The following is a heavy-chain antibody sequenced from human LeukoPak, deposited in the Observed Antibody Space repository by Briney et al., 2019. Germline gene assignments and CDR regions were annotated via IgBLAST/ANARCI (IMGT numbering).Heavy chain of an antibody. V-gene: IGHV4-34*01. CDR2: INHSGST. Sequence: SETLSLTCTVSGGSISSYYWSWIRQPPGKGLEWIGEINHSGSTNYNPSLKSRVTISVDTSKNQFSLKLSSVTAADTAVYYCAREGKYYDFWSGYSDYWGQGTLVTVSS. D-gene: IGHD3-3*01. J-gene: IGHJ4*02. CDR3: AREGKYYDFWSGYSDY. CDR1: GGSISSYY.